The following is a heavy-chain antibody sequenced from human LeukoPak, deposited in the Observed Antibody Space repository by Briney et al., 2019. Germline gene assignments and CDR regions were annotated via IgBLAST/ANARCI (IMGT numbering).Heavy chain of an antibody. CDR1: GFTFSSYA. Sequence: GGSLRLSCAASGFTFSSYAMSWVRQAPGKGLEWVAVISYDGSNKYYADSVKGRFTISRDNSKNTLYLQMNSLRAEDTAVYYCAKPRYDSSGYYLFDYWGQGTLVTVSS. CDR2: ISYDGSNK. V-gene: IGHV3-30*18. D-gene: IGHD3-22*01. J-gene: IGHJ4*02. CDR3: AKPRYDSSGYYLFDY.